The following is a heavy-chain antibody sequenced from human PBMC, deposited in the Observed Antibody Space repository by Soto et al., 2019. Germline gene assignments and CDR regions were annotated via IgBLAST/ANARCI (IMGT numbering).Heavy chain of an antibody. J-gene: IGHJ4*02. CDR2: INHSGST. CDR1: GGSCCGYY. CDR3: ARGGRLLWFGIPYDY. Sequence: SEPLSLTCAVEGGSCCGYYWSWIRQPPGKGLEWIGEINHSGSTKYNPSLKSRVTISVDTSKNQFSLKLSSVTAADTAVYYCARGGRLLWFGIPYDYWGQGTLVTVSS. D-gene: IGHD3-10*01. V-gene: IGHV4-34*01.